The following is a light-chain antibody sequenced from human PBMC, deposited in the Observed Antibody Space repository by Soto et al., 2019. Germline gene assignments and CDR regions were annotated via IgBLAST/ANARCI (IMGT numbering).Light chain of an antibody. Sequence: QSALTQPPSASGSPGQSVTISCTGTSIDVGGYKYVSWYQQHPGKAPKLILYEVSKRPSGVPDRFSGSKSGNTASLTVSGLQAEDEADYYCNSYAGSIYVFXTGTKGTVL. V-gene: IGLV2-8*01. J-gene: IGLJ1*01. CDR2: EVS. CDR1: SIDVGGYKY. CDR3: NSYAGSIYV.